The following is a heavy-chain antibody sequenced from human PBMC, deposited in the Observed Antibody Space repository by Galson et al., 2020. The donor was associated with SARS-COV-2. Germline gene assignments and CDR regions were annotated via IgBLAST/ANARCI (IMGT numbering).Heavy chain of an antibody. V-gene: IGHV3-9*01. D-gene: IGHD6-13*01. CDR3: AKGIAAAGASDAFDI. CDR2: ISWNSGSI. Sequence: SLKISCAASGFTFDDYAMHWVRQAPGKGLEWVSGISWNSGSIGYADSVKGRFTISRDNAKNSLYLQMNSLRAEDTALYYCAKGIAAAGASDAFDIWGQGTMVTVSS. J-gene: IGHJ3*02. CDR1: GFTFDDYA.